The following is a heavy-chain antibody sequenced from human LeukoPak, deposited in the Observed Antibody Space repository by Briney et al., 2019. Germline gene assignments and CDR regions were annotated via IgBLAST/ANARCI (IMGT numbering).Heavy chain of an antibody. D-gene: IGHD6-19*01. Sequence: GGSLRLSCAASGFSFSSYGMHWVRQAPGKGLEWVAVISHEGSNKYYGDSVKGRFVISRDNSKNMVYLQMNSLRAEDTALYYCARPREQWQVLDYWGQGTLVTVSS. J-gene: IGHJ4*02. CDR2: ISHEGSNK. V-gene: IGHV3-30*03. CDR1: GFSFSSYG. CDR3: ARPREQWQVLDY.